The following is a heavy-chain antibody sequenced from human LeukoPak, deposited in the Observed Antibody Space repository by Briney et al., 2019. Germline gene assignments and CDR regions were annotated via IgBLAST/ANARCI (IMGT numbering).Heavy chain of an antibody. CDR2: INEDGSTT. Sequence: GGSLRLSCAASGFAFSSNWMHWVRQAPGKGLVWVSRINEDGSTTNYADSVKGRSTIFRDNAKNTLYLQMNSLRAEDTAVYYCVRDLGGRSGHWGQGTLVTVSS. J-gene: IGHJ4*02. CDR3: VRDLGGRSGH. V-gene: IGHV3-74*01. CDR1: GFAFSSNW. D-gene: IGHD1-26*01.